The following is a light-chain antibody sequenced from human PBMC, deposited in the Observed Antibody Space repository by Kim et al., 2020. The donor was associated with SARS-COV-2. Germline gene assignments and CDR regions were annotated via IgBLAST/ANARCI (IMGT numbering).Light chain of an antibody. CDR1: ELGDKY. CDR2: QDT. V-gene: IGLV3-1*01. J-gene: IGLJ2*01. CDR3: QAWDSGPAVV. Sequence: SYELTQPPSVSVSPGQTASITCSGDELGDKYVFWYQQKPGQSPVLVIYQDTKRPSGIPERFSASNSGNTATLTISGTQATDEADYYCQAWDSGPAVVFG.